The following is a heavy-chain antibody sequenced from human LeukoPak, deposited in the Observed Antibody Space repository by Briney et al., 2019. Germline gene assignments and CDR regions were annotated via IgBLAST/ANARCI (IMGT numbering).Heavy chain of an antibody. J-gene: IGHJ4*02. V-gene: IGHV3-53*01. D-gene: IGHD5-18*01. CDR3: ARAERERGYSYGSGFDY. CDR1: GFTVSTNY. Sequence: GGSLRLSCAASGFTVSTNYMSWVRQAPGKGLEWVSVIYSDGRTYYADSVKGRFTISRDNSKNTLYLQMNSLRAEDTAVYYCARAERERGYSYGSGFDYWGQGTLVTVSS. CDR2: IYSDGRT.